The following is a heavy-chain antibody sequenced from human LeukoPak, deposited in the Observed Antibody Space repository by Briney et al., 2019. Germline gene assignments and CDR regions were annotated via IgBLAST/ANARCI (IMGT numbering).Heavy chain of an antibody. Sequence: ASVKVSCKASGGTFSTYAISWVRQAPGQGLEWMGGIIPIFATANYAQKFQGRVTITADESRSTAYMELSSLRSEDTAVYYCARVLSWSTYYYWGQGTLVTVSS. D-gene: IGHD2-15*01. V-gene: IGHV1-69*01. CDR1: GGTFSTYA. CDR2: IIPIFATA. CDR3: ARVLSWSTYYY. J-gene: IGHJ4*02.